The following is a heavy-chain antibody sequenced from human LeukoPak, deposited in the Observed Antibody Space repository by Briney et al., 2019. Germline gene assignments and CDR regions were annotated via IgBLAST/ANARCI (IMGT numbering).Heavy chain of an antibody. Sequence: ASVKVSCKASGYTFTSYGITWVRQAPGQGLEWMGWISAYNGNTNYAQKLQGRVTMTTDTSTSTVYMELRSLRSDDTAVYYCARDGVSVYTAMDPAFDYWGQGTLVTVSS. J-gene: IGHJ4*02. V-gene: IGHV1-18*01. CDR3: ARDGVSVYTAMDPAFDY. CDR1: GYTFTSYG. D-gene: IGHD5-18*01. CDR2: ISAYNGNT.